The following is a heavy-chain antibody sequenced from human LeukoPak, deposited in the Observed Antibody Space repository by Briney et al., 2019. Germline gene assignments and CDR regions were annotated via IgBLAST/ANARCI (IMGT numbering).Heavy chain of an antibody. D-gene: IGHD1-26*01. CDR3: ARGSEWELLSCDF. V-gene: IGHV3-23*01. CDR2: ISGGGVTT. Sequence: GGSLRLSCVGSGVTSIAYALTWARQAPGKGLEWVSGISGGGVTTYYADSVKGRFTISRDNSKNTLYLQMNSLRAEDTAVYYCARGSEWELLSCDFWGQGTVVTVSS. J-gene: IGHJ4*02. CDR1: GVTSIAYA.